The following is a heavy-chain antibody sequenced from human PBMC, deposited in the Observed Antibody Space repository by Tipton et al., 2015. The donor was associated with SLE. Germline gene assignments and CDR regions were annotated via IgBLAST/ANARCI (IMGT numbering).Heavy chain of an antibody. CDR2: IYDSGST. J-gene: IGHJ3*02. Sequence: TLSLTCSVSGGSISNNYWSWIRQPPGKGLGWIGYIYDSGSTDYNPSLRSRVTISVDTSKNHFSLELSSVTAADTAVYYCARDRDGDSGDAFDIWGQGTMVTVSS. CDR3: ARDRDGDSGDAFDI. D-gene: IGHD4-17*01. V-gene: IGHV4-59*01. CDR1: GGSISNNY.